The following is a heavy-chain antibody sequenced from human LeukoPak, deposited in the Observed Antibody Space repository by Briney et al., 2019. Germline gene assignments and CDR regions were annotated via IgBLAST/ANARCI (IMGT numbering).Heavy chain of an antibody. CDR1: GGFISSSSHY. CDR2: IYYSGST. J-gene: IGHJ4*02. Sequence: SETLSLTCTVSGGFISSSSHYWGWIRQPPGKGLEWIGVIYYSGSTYYIPSLKSRVTISGDTSKNQFSLNLSSVTVADTAVYYCARHSGSGTYYSPLDYWGQGTLVTVSS. V-gene: IGHV4-39*01. D-gene: IGHD1-14*01. CDR3: ARHSGSGTYYSPLDY.